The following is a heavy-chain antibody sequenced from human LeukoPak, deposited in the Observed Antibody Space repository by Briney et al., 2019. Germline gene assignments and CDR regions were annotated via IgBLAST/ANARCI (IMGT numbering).Heavy chain of an antibody. D-gene: IGHD3-3*01. V-gene: IGHV3-48*02. Sequence: GGSLRLSCAASGFTFSYYSMNWVRQAPGKGLEWVSYISRSSSAIYYADSVKGRFTISRDNAKNSLFLQMNSLRDEDTDVYYCARDPYSYDTSGPKPFDYWGQGTLVTVSS. J-gene: IGHJ4*02. CDR3: ARDPYSYDTSGPKPFDY. CDR1: GFTFSYYS. CDR2: ISRSSSAI.